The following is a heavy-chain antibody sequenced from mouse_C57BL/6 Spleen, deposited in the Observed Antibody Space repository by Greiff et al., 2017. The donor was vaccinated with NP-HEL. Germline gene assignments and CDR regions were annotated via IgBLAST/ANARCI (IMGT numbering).Heavy chain of an antibody. D-gene: IGHD1-1*01. CDR1: GFSLTSYG. V-gene: IGHV2-9*01. CDR3: AKHFLYYGSRGDYAMDY. J-gene: IGHJ4*01. Sequence: VQLVESGPGLVAPSQSLSITCTVSGFSLTSYGVDWVRQPPGKGLEWLGVIWGGGSTNYNSALMSRRSISKDNSKSQVFLKMNRLQTDDTAMYYCAKHFLYYGSRGDYAMDYWGQGTSVTVSS. CDR2: IWGGGST.